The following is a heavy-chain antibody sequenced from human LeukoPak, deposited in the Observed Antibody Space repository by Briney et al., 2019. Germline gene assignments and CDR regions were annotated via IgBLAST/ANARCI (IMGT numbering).Heavy chain of an antibody. CDR2: IYYSGST. CDR3: AGTPDYDILTGYTVDY. Sequence: SETLSLTCTVSGGSISSYYWSWIRQPPGKGLEWIGYIYYSGSTNYNPSLKSRVTISVDTSKNQFSLKLSSVTAADTAVYYCAGTPDYDILTGYTVDYWGQGTLVTVSS. J-gene: IGHJ4*02. CDR1: GGSISSYY. V-gene: IGHV4-59*08. D-gene: IGHD3-9*01.